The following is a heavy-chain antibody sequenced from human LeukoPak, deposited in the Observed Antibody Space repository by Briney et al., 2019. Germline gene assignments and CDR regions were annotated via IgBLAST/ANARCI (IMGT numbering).Heavy chain of an antibody. CDR3: ARALCINGICEWFDP. Sequence: SETLSLTCTVSGASISSGGYFWSWIRQPAGKGVEWIGRIETSGSTDYNPSLKSRVTISVDTSKNQFSLKLRSVTAADTAVYYCARALCINGICEWFDPWGQGTLVTVSS. J-gene: IGHJ5*02. V-gene: IGHV4-61*02. D-gene: IGHD2-8*01. CDR1: GASISSGGYF. CDR2: IETSGST.